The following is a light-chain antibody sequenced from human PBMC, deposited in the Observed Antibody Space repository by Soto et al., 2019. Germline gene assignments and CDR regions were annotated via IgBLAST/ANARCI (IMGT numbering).Light chain of an antibody. CDR2: GAS. J-gene: IGKJ1*01. CDR3: QQYNNWPRT. CDR1: QSVSSN. V-gene: IGKV3-15*01. Sequence: EIVLPQSPGTLSLSAGERATLSCRASQSVSSNLAWYQQKPGQAPRLLIYGASTRATGIPARFSGSGSGTEFTLTISSLQSEDFAVYYCQQYNNWPRTFGQGTKVDI.